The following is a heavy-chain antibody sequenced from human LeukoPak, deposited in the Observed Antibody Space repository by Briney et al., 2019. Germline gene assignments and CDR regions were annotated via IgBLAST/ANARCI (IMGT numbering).Heavy chain of an antibody. CDR2: INPSGGST. V-gene: IGHV1-46*01. CDR1: GYTFTSYY. CDR3: ARVYYDILTGYNYYYGMDV. D-gene: IGHD3-9*01. Sequence: ASVKVSCKASGYTFTSYYMHWVRQAPGQGLEWMGIINPSGGSTSYAQKLQGRVTMTTDTSTSTAYMELRSLRSDDTAVYYCARVYYDILTGYNYYYGMDVWGQGTTVTVSS. J-gene: IGHJ6*02.